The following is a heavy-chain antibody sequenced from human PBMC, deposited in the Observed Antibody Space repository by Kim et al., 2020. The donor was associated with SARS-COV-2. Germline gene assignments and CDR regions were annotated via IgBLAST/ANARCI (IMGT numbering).Heavy chain of an antibody. CDR1: GFTFSSYW. V-gene: IGHV3-74*01. CDR3: ARDTYGSGSYYNRFYYYYGMDV. D-gene: IGHD3-10*01. J-gene: IGHJ6*02. Sequence: GGSLRLSCAASGFTFSSYWMHWVRQAPGKGLVWVSRINSDGSSTSYADSVKGRFTISRDNAKNTLYLQMNSLRAEDTAVYYCARDTYGSGSYYNRFYYYYGMDVWGQGTTVTVSS. CDR2: INSDGSST.